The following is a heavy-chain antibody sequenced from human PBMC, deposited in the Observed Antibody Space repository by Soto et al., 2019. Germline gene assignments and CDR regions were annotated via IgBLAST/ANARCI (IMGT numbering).Heavy chain of an antibody. CDR3: ARDLYLFDY. CDR1: GFTVSSNY. D-gene: IGHD2-8*01. Sequence: PGGSLRLSCVASGFTVSSNYMSWVRQAPGKGLEWVSVIYSGGSTYYADSVKGRFTISRDNSKNTLYLQMNSLRAEDTAVYYCARDLYLFDYWGQGTLVTVSS. J-gene: IGHJ4*02. CDR2: IYSGGST. V-gene: IGHV3-66*01.